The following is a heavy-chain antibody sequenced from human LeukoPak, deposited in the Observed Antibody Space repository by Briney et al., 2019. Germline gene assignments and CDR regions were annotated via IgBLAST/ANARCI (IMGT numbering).Heavy chain of an antibody. CDR2: IRYDGGNK. D-gene: IGHD3-22*01. Sequence: GGSLRLSCAASGFTFSSYGMHWVRQAPGKGLEWVAFIRYDGGNKYYADSVKGRFTISRDNSKNTLYLQMNSLRAEDTAVYYCAKENRPYYYDSSGYYHWGQGTLVTVSS. CDR3: AKENRPYYYDSSGYYH. J-gene: IGHJ5*02. CDR1: GFTFSSYG. V-gene: IGHV3-30*02.